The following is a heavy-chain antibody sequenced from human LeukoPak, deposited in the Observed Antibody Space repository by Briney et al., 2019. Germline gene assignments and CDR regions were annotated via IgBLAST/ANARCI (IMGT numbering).Heavy chain of an antibody. Sequence: GASVKVSCKASGYTFTSYYMQWVRQAPGQGLEWMGIINPSGGSTSYAQKFQGRVTMIRDTSTSTVYMELGSLRSEDTAVYYCARVSGYCSGGSCYGLPSHGMDVWGQGTTVTVSS. J-gene: IGHJ6*02. V-gene: IGHV1-46*01. CDR1: GYTFTSYY. CDR2: INPSGGST. CDR3: ARVSGYCSGGSCYGLPSHGMDV. D-gene: IGHD2-15*01.